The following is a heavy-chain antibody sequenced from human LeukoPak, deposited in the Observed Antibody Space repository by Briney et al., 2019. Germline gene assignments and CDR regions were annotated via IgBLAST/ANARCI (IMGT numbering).Heavy chain of an antibody. CDR1: GGTFSSYA. J-gene: IGHJ4*02. CDR3: ARGRDQTNTGYCDH. Sequence: SVKVSCKASGGTFSSYAISWVRQAPGQGLEWMGGIIPIFGTANYAQKFQGRVTITTDESTSTAYMELSSLRYEDTAVYYCARGRDQTNTGYCDHWGQGTLVTVSS. V-gene: IGHV1-69*05. CDR2: IIPIFGTA. D-gene: IGHD2-15*01.